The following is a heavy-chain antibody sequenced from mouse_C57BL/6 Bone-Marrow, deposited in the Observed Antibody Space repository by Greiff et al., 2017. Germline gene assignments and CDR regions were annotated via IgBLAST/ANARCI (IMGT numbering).Heavy chain of an antibody. V-gene: IGHV5-12*01. D-gene: IGHD2-5*01. CDR2: ISNGGGST. CDR3: ARLYYSNSAWFAY. J-gene: IGHJ3*01. CDR1: GFTFSDYY. Sequence: EVMLVESGGGLVQPGGSLKLSCAASGFTFSDYYMYWVRQTPEKRLEWVAYISNGGGSTYYPDTVKGRFTISRDNAKNTLYLQMSRLKSEDTAMYYCARLYYSNSAWFAYWGQGTLVTVSA.